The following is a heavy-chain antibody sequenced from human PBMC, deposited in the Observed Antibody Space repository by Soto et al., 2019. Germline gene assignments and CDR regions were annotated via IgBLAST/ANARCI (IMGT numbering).Heavy chain of an antibody. V-gene: IGHV1-2*04. Sequence: QVQLVQSGAEVKKPGASVKVSCKASGYTFTGYYMHWVRQAPGQGLEWMGWINPNSGGTNYAQKFQGWVTMTRDTSISTAYMELSRLRSDDTAVYYCARGIIPGIAAAGNNWFDPWGQGTLVTVSS. J-gene: IGHJ5*02. CDR2: INPNSGGT. D-gene: IGHD6-13*01. CDR1: GYTFTGYY. CDR3: ARGIIPGIAAAGNNWFDP.